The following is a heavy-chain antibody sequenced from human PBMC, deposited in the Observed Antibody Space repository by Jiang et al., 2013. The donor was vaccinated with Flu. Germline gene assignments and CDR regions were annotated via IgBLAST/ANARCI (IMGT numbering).Heavy chain of an antibody. J-gene: IGHJ6*02. Sequence: GSIGYADSVKGRFTISRDNAKNSLYPQMNSLRAEDTALYYCVRRGWRGYGMDVWGQGTTVTVSS. D-gene: IGHD5-24*01. CDR2: GSI. CDR3: VRRGWRGYGMDV. V-gene: IGHV3-9*01.